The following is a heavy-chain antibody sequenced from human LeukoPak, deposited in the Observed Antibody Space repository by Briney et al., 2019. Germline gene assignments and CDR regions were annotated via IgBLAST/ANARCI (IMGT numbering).Heavy chain of an antibody. V-gene: IGHV1-46*01. D-gene: IGHD6-19*01. CDR2: INLIGGST. CDR3: ARESDIVVAGTGFDY. Sequence: ASVKVSCKASGYSFTSYYMHWVRQAPGQGLEWMGIINLIGGSTRYAQKFQGRVTMTRGTSTSTVYMELSSLRSEDTAVYYCARESDIVVAGTGFDYWGQGTLVTVSS. CDR1: GYSFTSYY. J-gene: IGHJ4*02.